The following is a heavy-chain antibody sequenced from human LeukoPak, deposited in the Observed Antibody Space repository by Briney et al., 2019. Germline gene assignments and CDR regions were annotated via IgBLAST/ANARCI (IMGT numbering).Heavy chain of an antibody. CDR1: GGSISKTNW. J-gene: IGHJ5*02. CDR3: ARTSRINMVLDP. V-gene: IGHV4/OR15-8*01. CDR2: IYHSGST. D-gene: IGHD3-10*01. Sequence: SETLSLTCGVSGGSISKTNWWTWVRQPPGKGLEWIGEIYHSGSTNYNPSLKSRVTISVDKSKNQFSLKLSSVTAADTAVYYCARTSRINMVLDPWGQGTLVTVSS.